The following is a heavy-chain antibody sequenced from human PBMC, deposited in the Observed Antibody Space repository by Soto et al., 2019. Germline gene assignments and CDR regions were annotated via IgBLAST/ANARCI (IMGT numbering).Heavy chain of an antibody. CDR1: GGTFSSYA. J-gene: IGHJ6*02. Sequence: QVQLVQSGAEVKKPGSSVKVSCKASGGTFSSYAISWVRQAPGQGLEWMGGIIPIFGTANYAQKFQGRVTITADESTSTAYMELRSLRSEDTAVYYCARDPTYYDSSGYLYYYYGMEVWGQGTTVTVSS. D-gene: IGHD3-22*01. V-gene: IGHV1-69*01. CDR2: IIPIFGTA. CDR3: ARDPTYYDSSGYLYYYYGMEV.